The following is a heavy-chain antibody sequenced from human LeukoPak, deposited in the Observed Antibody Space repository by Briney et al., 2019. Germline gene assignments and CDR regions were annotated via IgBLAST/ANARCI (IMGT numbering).Heavy chain of an antibody. V-gene: IGHV3-30*04. Sequence: HPGRSLRLSCAASRFTFSRYAMHWVRQAPGKGLEWVAVISYDGSNKYYADSVKGRFTISRDNSKNTLYLQMNSLRAEDTAVYYCANRDGYNTKFDYWGQGTLVTVSS. J-gene: IGHJ4*02. CDR1: RFTFSRYA. CDR3: ANRDGYNTKFDY. CDR2: ISYDGSNK. D-gene: IGHD5-24*01.